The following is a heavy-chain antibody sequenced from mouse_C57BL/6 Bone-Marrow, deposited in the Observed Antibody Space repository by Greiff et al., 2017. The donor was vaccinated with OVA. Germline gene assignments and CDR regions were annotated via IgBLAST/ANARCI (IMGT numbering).Heavy chain of an antibody. D-gene: IGHD1-1*01. V-gene: IGHV1-72*01. CDR1: GYTFTSYW. Sequence: QVQLQQPGAELVKPGASVKLSCKASGYTFTSYWMHWVKQRPGRGLEWIGRIDPNSGGTKYNEKFKSKATLTVDKPSSTAYLQLSSPTAEDSAVYYCARSNSGSSHPFADWGQGTLVTVSA. CDR3: ARSNSGSSHPFAD. CDR2: IDPNSGGT. J-gene: IGHJ3*01.